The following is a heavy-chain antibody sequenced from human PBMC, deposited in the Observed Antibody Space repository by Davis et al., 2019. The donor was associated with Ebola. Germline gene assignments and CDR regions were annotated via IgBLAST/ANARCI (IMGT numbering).Heavy chain of an antibody. CDR1: GFSVSGYY. V-gene: IGHV3-53*01. CDR2: VYVAGNT. D-gene: IGHD4-23*01. J-gene: IGHJ4*02. Sequence: PGGSLRLSCAASGFSVSGYYMSWVRQAPGKGLEWVSVVYVAGNTYYADSVKGRFTISRDNSKNTVSLQMNSLRAEDTAVYYCARVAYGGDIDYWGQGTLVTVSS. CDR3: ARVAYGGDIDY.